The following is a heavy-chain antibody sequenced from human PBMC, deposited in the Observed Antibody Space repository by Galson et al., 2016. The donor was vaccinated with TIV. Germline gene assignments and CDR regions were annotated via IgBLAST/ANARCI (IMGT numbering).Heavy chain of an antibody. CDR2: INSSGGRT. CDR1: IVTFSRYA. Sequence: SLGLSCAASIVTFSRYAMSWVRQAPGKGLEWVSTINSSGGRTYYADSVKGRFTISRDNSKNTLCLQMNSLRGEDTAVYYCARARYSNGWFTDFWGQGTLVTVSS. CDR3: ARARYSNGWFTDF. J-gene: IGHJ4*02. V-gene: IGHV3-23*01. D-gene: IGHD6-19*01.